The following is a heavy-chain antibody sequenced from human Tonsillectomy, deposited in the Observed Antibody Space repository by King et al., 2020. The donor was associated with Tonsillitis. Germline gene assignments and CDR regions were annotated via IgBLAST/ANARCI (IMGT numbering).Heavy chain of an antibody. J-gene: IGHJ4*02. D-gene: IGHD6-19*01. CDR2: TSAYNGNT. V-gene: IGHV1-18*01. Sequence: QLVQSGAEVKKPGASVKVSCKVSGYSFNTYGISWVRQAPGQGLEWMGWTSAYNGNTKYARKLQGIVTMTPDTSTSPAYMGLRGLRSDDTAVYYCARDRGSGYSSGWTYWGQGTLVTVSS. CDR3: ARDRGSGYSSGWTY. CDR1: GYSFNTYG.